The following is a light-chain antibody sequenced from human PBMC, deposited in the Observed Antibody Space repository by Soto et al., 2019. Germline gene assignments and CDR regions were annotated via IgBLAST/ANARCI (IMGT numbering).Light chain of an antibody. CDR1: SSDVGGYNY. V-gene: IGLV2-8*01. J-gene: IGLJ2*01. Sequence: QSAPTQPPSASGSPGQSVTISCTGTSSDVGGYNYVSWYQQHPGKAPKLMIYGVSKRPSGVPDRFSGSKSGNTASLTVSGLQAEDEADYYCSSYAGSNNLGVFGGGTKLTVL. CDR3: SSYAGSNNLGV. CDR2: GVS.